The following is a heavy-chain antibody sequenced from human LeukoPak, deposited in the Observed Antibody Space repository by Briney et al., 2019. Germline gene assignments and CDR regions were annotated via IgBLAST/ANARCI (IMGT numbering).Heavy chain of an antibody. J-gene: IGHJ4*02. CDR1: GGSISSGGYS. V-gene: IGHV4-30-2*01. CDR3: ARKEMAYDY. D-gene: IGHD5-24*01. CDR2: IYHSGST. Sequence: SETLSLTCTVSGGSISSGGYSWSWIRQPPGKGLEWIGYIYHSGSTYYNPSLKSRVTISVDRSKNQFSLKLSSVTAADTAVYYCARKEMAYDYWGQGTLVTVSS.